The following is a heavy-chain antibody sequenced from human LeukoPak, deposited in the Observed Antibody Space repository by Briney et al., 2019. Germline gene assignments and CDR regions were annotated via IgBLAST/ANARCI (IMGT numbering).Heavy chain of an antibody. Sequence: GRSLRLSCAASGFTFSSYAMHWVRQAPGKGLEWVAVISYDGSNKYYADSVKGRFTISRDNSKNTLYLQMNSLRAEDTAVYYYAREGKGQDFDYWGQGTLVTVSS. CDR2: ISYDGSNK. CDR3: AREGKGQDFDY. D-gene: IGHD3-10*01. V-gene: IGHV3-30*04. CDR1: GFTFSSYA. J-gene: IGHJ4*02.